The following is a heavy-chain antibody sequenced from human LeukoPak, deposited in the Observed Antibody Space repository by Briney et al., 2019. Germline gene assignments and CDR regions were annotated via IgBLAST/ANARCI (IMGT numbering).Heavy chain of an antibody. CDR3: AKEPDLWFGEYYFDY. J-gene: IGHJ4*02. CDR1: GFTFSSYG. D-gene: IGHD3-10*01. Sequence: GGSLRLSCAASGFTFSSYGMHWVCQAPGKGLEWVAFIRYDGSNKYYADSVKGRFTISRDNSKNTLYLQMNSLRAEDTAVYYCAKEPDLWFGEYYFDYWGQGTLVTVSS. V-gene: IGHV3-30*02. CDR2: IRYDGSNK.